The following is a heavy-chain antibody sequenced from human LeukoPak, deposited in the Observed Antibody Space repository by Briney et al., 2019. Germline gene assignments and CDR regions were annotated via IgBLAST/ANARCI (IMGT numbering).Heavy chain of an antibody. V-gene: IGHV3-7*04. D-gene: IGHD3-10*01. CDR3: ARGITMAN. J-gene: IGHJ4*02. CDR2: IKQDGSER. CDR1: GFTFSNYW. Sequence: GGSLRLSCAASGFTFSNYWMTWVRQSPGKGLEWVANIKQDGSERDYVDSVKGRFTISRDDAKNSLYLQMNSLRAEDTAVYYCARGITMANWGQGTLVTVSS.